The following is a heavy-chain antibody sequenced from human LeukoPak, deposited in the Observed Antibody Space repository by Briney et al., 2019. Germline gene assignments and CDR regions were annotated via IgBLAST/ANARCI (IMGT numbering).Heavy chain of an antibody. CDR2: ISSSSSYI. Sequence: GGSLRLSCAASGFTFSSYSMNWVRQAPGKGLEWVSSISSSSSYIYYADSVKGRFTISRDNAKNSLYLQMNSLRAEDTAVYYRASIIGGYSYGFDYWGQGTLVTVSS. CDR3: ASIIGGYSYGFDY. J-gene: IGHJ4*02. CDR1: GFTFSSYS. D-gene: IGHD5-18*01. V-gene: IGHV3-21*01.